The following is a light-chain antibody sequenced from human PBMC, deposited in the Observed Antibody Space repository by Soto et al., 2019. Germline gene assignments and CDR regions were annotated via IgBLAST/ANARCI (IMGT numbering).Light chain of an antibody. V-gene: IGKV1-39*01. CDR1: QSISSY. CDR2: AAS. Sequence: DIQMTQSPSSVSASVGDRVTITCRASQSISSYLHWYQQKPGKASTLLIYAASSLQSGFPSRFSGSGSGTDFTLTISSLQPEDFATYDCQRSFSTPLTFGGGTKVEIK. CDR3: QRSFSTPLT. J-gene: IGKJ4*01.